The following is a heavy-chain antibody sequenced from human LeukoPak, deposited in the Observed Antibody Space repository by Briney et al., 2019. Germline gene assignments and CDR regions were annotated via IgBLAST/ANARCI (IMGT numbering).Heavy chain of an antibody. V-gene: IGHV3-7*01. J-gene: IGHJ1*01. CDR3: ARDWVF. CDR2: IKQDGSEK. D-gene: IGHD2-8*01. Sequence: GGSLRLSCAASGFTVSSNYMSWVRQAPGKGLEWVANIKQDGSEKYYVDSVKGRFTISRDNAKKPLYLQMDSLRAQDTAVYYCARDWVFWGQGTLVIVSS. CDR1: GFTVSSNY.